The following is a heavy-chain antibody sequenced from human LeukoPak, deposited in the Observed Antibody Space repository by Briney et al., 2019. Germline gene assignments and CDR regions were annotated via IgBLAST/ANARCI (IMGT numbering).Heavy chain of an antibody. CDR1: GFTFSSYA. Sequence: GGSLRLSCAASGFTFSSYAMSWVRQAPGKGLEWVSAISGSGGSTYYADSVKGRFIISRDNSKNTLYLQMNSLRAEDTAVYYCAKIPNSGSSRGSFQHWGQGTLVTVSS. J-gene: IGHJ1*01. D-gene: IGHD1-26*01. CDR3: AKIPNSGSSRGSFQH. CDR2: ISGSGGST. V-gene: IGHV3-23*01.